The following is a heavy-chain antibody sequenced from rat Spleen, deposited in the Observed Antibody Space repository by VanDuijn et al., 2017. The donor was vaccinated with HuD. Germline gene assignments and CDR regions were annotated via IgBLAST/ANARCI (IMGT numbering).Heavy chain of an antibody. J-gene: IGHJ3*01. CDR2: ISSDGTTT. Sequence: EVQLVESGGGLVQPGRSLKLSCAASGFTFSDYNMAWVRQAPKKGLEWVAAISSDGTTTYYRDSVKGRFSISRDNAENTVYLHMHSLRSEDTANYYCVKDRVGGYAFDYWGQGTLVTVSS. V-gene: IGHV5-7*01. D-gene: IGHD1-11*01. CDR3: VKDRVGGYAFDY. CDR1: GFTFSDYN.